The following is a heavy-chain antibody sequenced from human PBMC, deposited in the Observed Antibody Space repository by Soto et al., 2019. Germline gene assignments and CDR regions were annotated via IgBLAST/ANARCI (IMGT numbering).Heavy chain of an antibody. J-gene: IGHJ6*02. CDR2: ISSSGSTI. D-gene: IGHD2-2*01. V-gene: IGHV3-48*03. Sequence: GGSLRLSCAASGFTFSSYEMNWVRQAPGKGLEWVSYISSSGSTIYYADSVKGRFTISRDNAKNSLYLQMNSLRAEDTAVYYCAREYCSSTSCYGMDVWGQGTTVTVSS. CDR1: GFTFSSYE. CDR3: AREYCSSTSCYGMDV.